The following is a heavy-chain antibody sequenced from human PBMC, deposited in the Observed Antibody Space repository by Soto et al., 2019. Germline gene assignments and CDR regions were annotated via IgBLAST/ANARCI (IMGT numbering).Heavy chain of an antibody. V-gene: IGHV2-5*02. D-gene: IGHD1-1*01. CDR1: GVSLSTSAVG. J-gene: IGHJ5*02. Sequence: QITLKASGPTLVKPTQTPTLSCTFSGVSLSTSAVGVAWIRQPPGKALKWLALIYWADDNRYSPSLKSRLTITKDTSKNRFILTMVNMDPVDTSTYYCVHTSGSLHTTWGQGILVTVSS. CDR2: IYWADDN. CDR3: VHTSGSLHTT.